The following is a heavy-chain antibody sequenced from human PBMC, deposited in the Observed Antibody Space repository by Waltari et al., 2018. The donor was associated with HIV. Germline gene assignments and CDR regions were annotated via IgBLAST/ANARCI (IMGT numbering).Heavy chain of an antibody. Sequence: QLQLQQSGPGLVKPSETLSLICPVSGGSISTSGYSWGWIRQPPGKGLEWIGSIYYSGITYYNPSLKSRVTISADTSRNQFSLWLSSVTAADTAVYYCARRPYCSSASCYPSDARGAFDIWGQGTMVTVSS. CDR1: GGSISTSGYS. V-gene: IGHV4-39*01. J-gene: IGHJ3*02. CDR3: ARRPYCSSASCYPSDARGAFDI. CDR2: IYYSGIT. D-gene: IGHD2-15*01.